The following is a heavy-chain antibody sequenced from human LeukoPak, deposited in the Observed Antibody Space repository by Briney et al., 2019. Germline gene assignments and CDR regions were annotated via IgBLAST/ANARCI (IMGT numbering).Heavy chain of an antibody. V-gene: IGHV3-30*18. CDR1: GFSFNSYG. J-gene: IGHJ4*02. CDR2: ISYDGSNK. Sequence: GGSLRLSCATSGFSFNSYGMHWVRQTPGKGLQWVAVISYDGSNKYYADSVKGRFTISRDNSKNTLYLQMNSLRAEDTAVYYCAKEGGGKFYGSGRTLDYWGQGTLVTVSS. D-gene: IGHD3-10*01. CDR3: AKEGGGKFYGSGRTLDY.